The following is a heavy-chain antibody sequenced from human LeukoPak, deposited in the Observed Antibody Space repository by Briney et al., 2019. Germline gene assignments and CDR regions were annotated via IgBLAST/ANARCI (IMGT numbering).Heavy chain of an antibody. V-gene: IGHV1-46*01. J-gene: IGHJ4*02. D-gene: IGHD3-10*01. Sequence: ASVKVSCKASGYTFTTYYIHWVRQAPGQGLEWMGMINPSGGSATYAQKFQYRVTMTTDTSTGTVYMDLRSLTSKDTAVYYCARAPNGELPGGYWGQGTQVTVST. CDR3: ARAPNGELPGGY. CDR2: INPSGGSA. CDR1: GYTFTTYY.